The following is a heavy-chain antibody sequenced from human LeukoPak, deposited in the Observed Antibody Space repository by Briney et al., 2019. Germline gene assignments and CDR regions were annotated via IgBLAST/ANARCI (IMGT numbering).Heavy chain of an antibody. CDR1: GFTFSDYY. Sequence: GSLTLSCAAYGFTFSDYYMSWIRQTAGTGLEWVSYISSSGSTIYYADSVKGRFTISRDNAKNSLYLQLNSLRAEDAAVYYCARSYSSGWHDFDYWGQGTLVTVSS. V-gene: IGHV3-11*01. J-gene: IGHJ4*02. CDR2: ISSSGSTI. D-gene: IGHD6-25*01. CDR3: ARSYSSGWHDFDY.